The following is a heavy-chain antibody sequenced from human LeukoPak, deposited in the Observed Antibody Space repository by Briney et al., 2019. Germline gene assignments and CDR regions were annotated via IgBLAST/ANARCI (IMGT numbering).Heavy chain of an antibody. CDR2: ITTSSTYT. CDR3: ARDPYSGAYGNTYYYYMDV. D-gene: IGHD1-26*01. V-gene: IGHV3-21*01. J-gene: IGHJ6*03. CDR1: GFSFSSYN. Sequence: GSLRLSCEASGFSFSSYNMDWVRQTPGKGLEWISSITTSSTYTFYADSVKGRFTISRDNARNSLYLQMNSLTAEDTAVYYCARDPYSGAYGNTYYYYMDVWGKGTTVTISS.